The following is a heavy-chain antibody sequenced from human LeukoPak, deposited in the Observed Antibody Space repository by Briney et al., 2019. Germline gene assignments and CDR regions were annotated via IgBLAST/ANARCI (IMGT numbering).Heavy chain of an antibody. D-gene: IGHD3-9*01. CDR1: GGSISSADYY. Sequence: SQTLSLTCTVSGGSISSADYYWSWIRQPPGKGLEWIGYIYYSGSTYYNPSLKSRVTISVDTSKNQFSLKLSSVTAADTAVYYCARELSRYFDWFNWFDPWGQGTLVTVSS. V-gene: IGHV4-30-4*01. J-gene: IGHJ5*02. CDR3: ARELSRYFDWFNWFDP. CDR2: IYYSGST.